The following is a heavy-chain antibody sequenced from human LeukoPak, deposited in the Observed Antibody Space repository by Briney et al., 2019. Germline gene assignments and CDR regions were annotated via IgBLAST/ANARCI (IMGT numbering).Heavy chain of an antibody. CDR2: VNGAGTIT. V-gene: IGHV3-74*01. J-gene: IGHJ4*02. D-gene: IGHD6-19*01. CDR1: GFTFSTYW. CDR3: ARRMETSGSFDF. Sequence: SGGSLRLSCAASGFTFSTYWMHWDRQAPGKGLVWVSRVNGAGTITNYADSVKGRFTISRDNAKNTQYLQMNSLRAEDTGVYYCARRMETSGSFDFWGLGTLVTVSS.